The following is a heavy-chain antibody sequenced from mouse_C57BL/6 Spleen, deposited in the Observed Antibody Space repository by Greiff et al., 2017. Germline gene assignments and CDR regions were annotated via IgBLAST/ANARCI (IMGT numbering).Heavy chain of an antibody. Sequence: QVHVKQPGTELVKPGASVKLSCKASGYTFTSYWMHWVKQRPGQGLEWLGNINPSNGGTNYNEKFKSKATLTVDKSSSTAYRQLSSLTSDDSAVYYCAKYYGSSYGFAYWGQGTLVTVSA. J-gene: IGHJ3*01. D-gene: IGHD1-1*01. V-gene: IGHV1-53*01. CDR1: GYTFTSYW. CDR2: INPSNGGT. CDR3: AKYYGSSYGFAY.